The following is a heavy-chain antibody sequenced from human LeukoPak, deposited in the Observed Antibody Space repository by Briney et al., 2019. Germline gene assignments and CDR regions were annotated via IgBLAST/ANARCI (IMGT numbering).Heavy chain of an antibody. CDR3: ARASLAGSTGY. D-gene: IGHD6-19*01. J-gene: IGHJ4*02. CDR2: INHSGST. Sequence: SETLSLTCAVYGGSFSGYYWSWIRQPPGKGLEWIGEINHSGSTNYNPSLKSRVTISVDTSKNQFSLKLSSVTAADTAVYYCARASLAGSTGYWGQGTLVTVSS. V-gene: IGHV4-34*01. CDR1: GGSFSGYY.